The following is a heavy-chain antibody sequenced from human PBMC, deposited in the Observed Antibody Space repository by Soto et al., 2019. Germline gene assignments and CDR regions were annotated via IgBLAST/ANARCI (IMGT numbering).Heavy chain of an antibody. CDR1: GYTFTSYD. Sequence: ASVKVSCKASGYTFTSYDINWVRQATGQGLEWMGWMNPNSGNTGYAQKFQGRVTMTRNTSISTAYMELSSLRSEDTAVYYCARSPFNWNDVDYWGQGTLVTVSS. D-gene: IGHD1-20*01. CDR2: MNPNSGNT. V-gene: IGHV1-8*01. CDR3: ARSPFNWNDVDY. J-gene: IGHJ4*02.